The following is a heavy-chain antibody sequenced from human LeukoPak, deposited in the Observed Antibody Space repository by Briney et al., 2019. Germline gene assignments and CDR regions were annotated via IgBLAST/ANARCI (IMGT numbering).Heavy chain of an antibody. CDR2: IYSGGST. CDR3: VTRQYSSSWYVTYNYMDD. V-gene: IGHV3-66*01. Sequence: GGSLRLSCAASGFTFSCSYMSWVRRAPGKGLEGVSVIYSGGSTYYADSVKGRFTISRDHSKNTLYLAMKSLRGEGTAVYYFVTRQYSSSWYVTYNYMDDWGKGTTVTISS. D-gene: IGHD6-13*01. J-gene: IGHJ6*03. CDR1: GFTFSCSY.